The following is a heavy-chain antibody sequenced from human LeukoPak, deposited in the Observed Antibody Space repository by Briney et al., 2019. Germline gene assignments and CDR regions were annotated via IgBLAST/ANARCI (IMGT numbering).Heavy chain of an antibody. CDR2: INPNSGGT. J-gene: IGHJ6*03. CDR3: ARGSYYDSRTPYYYYYMDV. V-gene: IGHV1-2*06. D-gene: IGHD3-22*01. Sequence: AAVKVSCKPSGYTFTGYYMYWVRQAPGPGLEWMGRINPNSGGTNYAQTSQGTVTMTRDTSISTAYMELSKLRSDDTAVYYCARGSYYDSRTPYYYYYMDVWGKGTTVTVSS. CDR1: GYTFTGYY.